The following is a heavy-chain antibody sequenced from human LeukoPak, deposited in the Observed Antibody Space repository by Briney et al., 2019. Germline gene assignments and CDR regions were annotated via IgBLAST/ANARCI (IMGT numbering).Heavy chain of an antibody. J-gene: IGHJ4*02. CDR2: ISSSSSTI. CDR1: GFTFSSYS. Sequence: QPGGSLRLSCAASGFTFSSYSMNWVRQAPGKGLEWVSYISSSSSTIYYADSVKGRFTISRDNAKNSLYLQMNSLRAEDTALYYCAKDISGGYYPPKGYFDYWGQGTLVTVSS. D-gene: IGHD3-22*01. CDR3: AKDISGGYYPPKGYFDY. V-gene: IGHV3-48*04.